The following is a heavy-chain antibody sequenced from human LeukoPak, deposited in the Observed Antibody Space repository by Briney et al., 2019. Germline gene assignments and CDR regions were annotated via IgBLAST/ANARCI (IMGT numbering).Heavy chain of an antibody. Sequence: PSGGSLRLSCAASGFTFSSYAMTWVRQAPGKGLEWVSAISGGGDSTYYTDSVKGRFTTSRDNSQNTLYLQMNSLRAEDTAVYYCAKDQGFYGSGSYKEYFQHWGQGTLVTVSS. CDR3: AKDQGFYGSGSYKEYFQH. D-gene: IGHD3-10*01. CDR2: ISGGGDST. CDR1: GFTFSSYA. J-gene: IGHJ1*01. V-gene: IGHV3-23*01.